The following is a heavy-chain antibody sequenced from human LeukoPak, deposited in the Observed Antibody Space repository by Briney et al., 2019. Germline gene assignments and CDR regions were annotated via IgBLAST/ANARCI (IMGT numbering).Heavy chain of an antibody. V-gene: IGHV3-30-3*01. CDR2: ISYDGSNK. J-gene: IGHJ5*02. CDR1: GSTFSSYA. Sequence: GGSLRLSCAASGSTFSSYAMHWVRQAPGKGLEWVAVISYDGSNKYYADSVKGRFTISRDNSKNTLYLQMNSLRAEDTAVYYCARDLVGVVVPAAIGWFDPWGQGALVTVSS. D-gene: IGHD2-2*02. CDR3: ARDLVGVVVPAAIGWFDP.